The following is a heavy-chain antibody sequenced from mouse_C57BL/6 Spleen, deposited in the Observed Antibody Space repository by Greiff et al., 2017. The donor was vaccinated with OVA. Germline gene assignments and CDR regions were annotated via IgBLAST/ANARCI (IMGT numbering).Heavy chain of an antibody. Sequence: QVQLQQPGAELVKPGASVKLSCKASGYTFTSYWMHWVKQRPGRGLEWIGRIDPNSGGTKYNEKFKSKATLTVDKPSSTAYMQLSSLTSEDSAVYYGAGYYYGSSRSYWYFDVWGTGTTVTVSS. J-gene: IGHJ1*03. CDR2: IDPNSGGT. D-gene: IGHD1-1*01. CDR3: AGYYYGSSRSYWYFDV. V-gene: IGHV1-72*01. CDR1: GYTFTSYW.